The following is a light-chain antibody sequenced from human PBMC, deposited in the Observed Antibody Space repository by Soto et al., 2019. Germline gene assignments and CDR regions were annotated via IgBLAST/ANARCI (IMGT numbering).Light chain of an antibody. J-gene: IGKJ2*03. Sequence: DIQMTQSPSSLSASVGDRVTITCRASQGINNFLAWYQQKPGKVPKLLISAASTLQSGVTSRFSGSGSGTDFTLTISSLQPEDVANYYCQRYYSAAYSFGQGTKLEIK. CDR3: QRYYSAAYS. CDR1: QGINNF. V-gene: IGKV1-27*01. CDR2: AAS.